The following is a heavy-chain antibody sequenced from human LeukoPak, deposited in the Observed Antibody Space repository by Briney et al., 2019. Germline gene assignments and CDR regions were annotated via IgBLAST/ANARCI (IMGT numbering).Heavy chain of an antibody. CDR3: ARDPPGD. V-gene: IGHV3-30*04. D-gene: IGHD3-10*01. CDR2: ISYDGSNK. CDR1: GFTFSSYA. Sequence: PGGSLRLSCAASGFTFSSYAMHWVRQAPGKGLEGVAVISYDGSNKYYADSVKGRFTISRDNSKNTLYLQMNSLRAEDTAVYYCARDPPGDWGQGTLVTVSS. J-gene: IGHJ4*02.